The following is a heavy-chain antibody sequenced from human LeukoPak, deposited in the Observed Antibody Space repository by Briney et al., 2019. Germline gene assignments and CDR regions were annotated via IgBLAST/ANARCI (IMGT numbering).Heavy chain of an antibody. D-gene: IGHD6-19*01. Sequence: GGSLRLSCAASGFTFSSYSMNWVRQAPGKGLEWVSSISSSSSYIYYADSVKGRFTISRDNAKNSLYLQMNSLRAEDTAVYYCAREVGYSSGWYRMYYFDYWGQGTLATVSS. V-gene: IGHV3-21*01. J-gene: IGHJ4*02. CDR3: AREVGYSSGWYRMYYFDY. CDR2: ISSSSSYI. CDR1: GFTFSSYS.